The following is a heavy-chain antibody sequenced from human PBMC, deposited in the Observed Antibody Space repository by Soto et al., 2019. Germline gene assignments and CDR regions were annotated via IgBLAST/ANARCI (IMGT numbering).Heavy chain of an antibody. J-gene: IGHJ6*02. D-gene: IGHD6-6*01. CDR1: GGSISSSSYY. V-gene: IGHV4-39*01. CDR2: IYYSGST. Sequence: QLQLQEAGPGLVKPSETLSLTCTVSGGSISSSSYYWGWIRQPPGKVLEWIGRIYYSGSTYYNPSIKSRVTISEDTSKNQFSLKMSSVTAADTAVYYCARLRGSSSYYYYYGMAVWGQGTTVTVSS. CDR3: ARLRGSSSYYYYYGMAV.